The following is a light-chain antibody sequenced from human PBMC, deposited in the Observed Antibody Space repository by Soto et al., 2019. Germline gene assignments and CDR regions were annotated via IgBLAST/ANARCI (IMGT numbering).Light chain of an antibody. CDR1: QRIGGY. Sequence: EIVLTQSPATLSLSPGERATLSCRASQRIGGYLGWYQQKPGQAPRLLIYDASNRATGIPVRFSGSGSGTDYTLTITNLEPEDFAIYYCQQRSNWPWTFGQGTKVEIK. V-gene: IGKV3-11*01. CDR3: QQRSNWPWT. CDR2: DAS. J-gene: IGKJ1*01.